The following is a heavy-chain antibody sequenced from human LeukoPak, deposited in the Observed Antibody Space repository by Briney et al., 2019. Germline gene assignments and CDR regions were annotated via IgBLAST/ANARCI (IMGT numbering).Heavy chain of an antibody. V-gene: IGHV1-2*02. CDR1: GYTFTRHY. J-gene: IGHJ5*02. D-gene: IGHD6-13*01. Sequence: GASVKVSCKASGYTFTRHYMHWVRQAPGQGLEWMGWINPNIGGTNYAQKFQGRVTMTRDTSISTAYMELSRLRSDDTAVYYCARDLAGYSSSWYWFDPWGQGTLVTVSS. CDR3: ARDLAGYSSSWYWFDP. CDR2: INPNIGGT.